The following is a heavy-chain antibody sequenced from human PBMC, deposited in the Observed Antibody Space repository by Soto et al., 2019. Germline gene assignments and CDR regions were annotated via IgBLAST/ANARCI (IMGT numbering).Heavy chain of an antibody. CDR3: AREEIFGVDAG. D-gene: IGHD3-3*01. V-gene: IGHV3-66*01. Sequence: EVQLVESGGGLVQPGGSLRLSCAASGFTVSSHYMSWVRQAPGKGLEWVSVIYSGGSTYYADSVKGRFTISRDNSKNTLYLQMNSLRAEDTAVYYCAREEIFGVDAGWGQGTLVTVSS. CDR2: IYSGGST. J-gene: IGHJ4*02. CDR1: GFTVSSHY.